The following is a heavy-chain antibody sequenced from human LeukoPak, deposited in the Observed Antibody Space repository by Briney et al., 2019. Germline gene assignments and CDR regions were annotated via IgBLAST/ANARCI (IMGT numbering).Heavy chain of an antibody. CDR1: GYTFTSCG. V-gene: IGHV1-18*01. CDR2: ISAYNGNT. CDR3: ARLNLHYDFWSGPSDY. D-gene: IGHD3-3*01. J-gene: IGHJ4*02. Sequence: GASVKVSCKASGYTFTSCGIGWVRQAPGQGLEWMGWISAYNGNTNYAQKLQGRVTMTTDTSTSTAYMELRSLRSDDTAVYYCARLNLHYDFWSGPSDYWGQGTLVTVSS.